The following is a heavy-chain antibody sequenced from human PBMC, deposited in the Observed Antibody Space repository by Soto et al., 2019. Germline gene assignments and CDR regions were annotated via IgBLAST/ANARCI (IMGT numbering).Heavy chain of an antibody. CDR2: ISAYNGNT. CDR3: SRGPPPPDY. Sequence: QVQLVQSGAEVKKPGASVKVSCKASGYTFTSYFISWVRQAPGQGLEWMGWISAYNGNTNYAQKLQGRVTMTTDTAPSTTYMEPRSLRTDGTAGYFCSRGPPPPDYWGQGTLVTVSS. V-gene: IGHV1-18*01. CDR1: GYTFTSYF. J-gene: IGHJ4*02.